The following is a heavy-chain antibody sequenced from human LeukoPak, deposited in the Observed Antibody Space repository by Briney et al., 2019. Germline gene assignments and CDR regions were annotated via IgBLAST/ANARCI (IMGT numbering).Heavy chain of an antibody. Sequence: GGSLRLSCAASGFTFSSYAMSWVRQAPGKGLEWVSAISGSGGSTYYADSVKGRFTISRDNAKNSLYLQMNSLRAEDTAVYYCAILMVRGAYGMDVWGKGTTVTVSS. CDR2: ISGSGGST. CDR1: GFTFSSYA. V-gene: IGHV3-23*01. CDR3: AILMVRGAYGMDV. J-gene: IGHJ6*04. D-gene: IGHD3-10*01.